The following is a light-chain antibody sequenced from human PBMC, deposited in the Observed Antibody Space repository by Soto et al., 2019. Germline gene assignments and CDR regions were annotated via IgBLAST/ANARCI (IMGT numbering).Light chain of an antibody. CDR2: GAS. V-gene: IGKV3-20*01. CDR3: HQYGSSPFT. Sequence: EIVLTQSPGTLSLSPGERATLSCRASQSVNSNYLAWYQQKPGQAPRLLIYGASSSATGIPDRFSGSGSGTDFSLTISRLEPEDFAVYYCHQYGSSPFTFGGGTKVEIK. CDR1: QSVNSNY. J-gene: IGKJ4*01.